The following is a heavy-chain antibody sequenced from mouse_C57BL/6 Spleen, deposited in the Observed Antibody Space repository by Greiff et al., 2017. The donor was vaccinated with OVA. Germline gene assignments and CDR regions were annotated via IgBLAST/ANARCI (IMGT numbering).Heavy chain of an antibody. CDR1: GYTFTGYW. D-gene: IGHD2-2*01. Sequence: VQLQQSGAELMKPGASVKLSCKATGYTFTGYWIEWVKQRPGHGLEWIGEILPGSGSTNYNEKFKGKATFTADTSSNTAYMQLSHLTTEVSAIYYCARKGGIYYCYALCAYWGQGTRVTVSA. CDR2: ILPGSGST. J-gene: IGHJ3*01. V-gene: IGHV1-9*01. CDR3: ARKGGIYYCYALCAY.